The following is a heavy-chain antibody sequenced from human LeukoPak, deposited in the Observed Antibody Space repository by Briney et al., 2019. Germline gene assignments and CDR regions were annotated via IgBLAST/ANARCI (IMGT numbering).Heavy chain of an antibody. Sequence: GGSLRLSCAASGFPFSTYSMHWVRQAPGKGLEWVAVISYDGSNKYYADSVKGRFSISRDNSKNTLYLQMNSLRAEDTAVYYCAKDTSGSYFTGDYWGQGTLVTVSS. J-gene: IGHJ4*02. CDR3: AKDTSGSYFTGDY. D-gene: IGHD3-22*01. V-gene: IGHV3-30-3*01. CDR2: ISYDGSNK. CDR1: GFPFSTYS.